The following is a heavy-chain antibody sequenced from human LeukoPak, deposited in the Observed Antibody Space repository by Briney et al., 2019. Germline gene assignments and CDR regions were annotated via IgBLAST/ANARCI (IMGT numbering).Heavy chain of an antibody. CDR2: IYYSGST. Sequence: SETLSLTCAVYGGPFSGYYWSWIRQPPGKGLEWIGYIYYSGSTNYNPSLKSRVTISVDTSKNQFSLKLSSVIAADTAVYYCASNYYGSGSYYPGYWGQGTLVTVSS. CDR1: GGPFSGYY. D-gene: IGHD3-10*01. V-gene: IGHV4-59*08. J-gene: IGHJ4*02. CDR3: ASNYYGSGSYYPGY.